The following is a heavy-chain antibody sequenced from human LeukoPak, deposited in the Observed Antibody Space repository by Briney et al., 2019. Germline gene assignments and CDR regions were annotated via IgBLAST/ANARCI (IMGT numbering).Heavy chain of an antibody. CDR2: IYYSGST. Sequence: PSETLSLTCTVSGGSISSTSYYWGWIRQPPGKGLEWIGSIYYSGSTYYNPSLKSRVTISVDTSKNEFSLKLSSVTAADTAVYYCATIDYYDSSGYKYSFDYWGQGTLVTVSS. J-gene: IGHJ4*02. CDR3: ATIDYYDSSGYKYSFDY. CDR1: GGSISSTSYY. D-gene: IGHD3-22*01. V-gene: IGHV4-39*01.